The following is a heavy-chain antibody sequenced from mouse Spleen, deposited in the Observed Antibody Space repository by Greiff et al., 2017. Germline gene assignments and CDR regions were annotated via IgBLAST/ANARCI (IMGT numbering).Heavy chain of an antibody. Sequence: EVMLVESGGDLVKPGGSLKLSCAASGFTFSSYGMSWVRQTPDKRLEWVATISSGGSYTYYPDSVKGRFTISRDNAKNTLYLQMSSPKSEDTAMYYCARQGLGAMDYWGQGTSVTVSS. D-gene: IGHD4-1*01. CDR2: ISSGGSYT. CDR1: GFTFSSYG. CDR3: ARQGLGAMDY. V-gene: IGHV5-6*01. J-gene: IGHJ4*01.